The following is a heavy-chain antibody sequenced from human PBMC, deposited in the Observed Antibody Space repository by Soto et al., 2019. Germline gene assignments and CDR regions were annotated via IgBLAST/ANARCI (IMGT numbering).Heavy chain of an antibody. CDR2: IYYSGST. V-gene: IGHV4-31*03. Sequence: QVQLQESGPGLVKPSQTLSLTCTVSGGSISSGGYYWSWIRQHPGKGLEWIGYIYYSGSTYYNPALKSRITRSVDTSKNQCSLKVSSVTAADTAVYYCARGLGLAAYFDYWGQGTLVTVSS. CDR1: GGSISSGGYY. D-gene: IGHD2-15*01. CDR3: ARGLGLAAYFDY. J-gene: IGHJ4*02.